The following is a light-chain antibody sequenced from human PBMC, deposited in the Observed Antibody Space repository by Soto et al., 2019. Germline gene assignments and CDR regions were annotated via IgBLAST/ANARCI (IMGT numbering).Light chain of an antibody. V-gene: IGLV2-8*01. Sequence: QSVLTQPPSASGSLGQSVAISCTGASSDVGAYNYVSWYQQPPGRAPKLMIYDVTKRPSGVPDRFSGSKSGNTASLTVSGLQAEDEADYFCSSYAGTRVVFGTGTKVTVL. CDR1: SSDVGAYNY. J-gene: IGLJ1*01. CDR2: DVT. CDR3: SSYAGTRVV.